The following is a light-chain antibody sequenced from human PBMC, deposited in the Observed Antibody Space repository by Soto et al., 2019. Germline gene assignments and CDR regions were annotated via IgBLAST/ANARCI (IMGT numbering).Light chain of an antibody. Sequence: EIVMTQSPATLSVSPGERAALSCRASQSVNSNFAWYQQKPGQAPRLLIYGASTRATDIPARFSGSGSGTEFTITISSLQSEDFAVYYCQQYNTWPYTFGQGTKLEIK. CDR1: QSVNSN. CDR3: QQYNTWPYT. J-gene: IGKJ2*01. V-gene: IGKV3-15*01. CDR2: GAS.